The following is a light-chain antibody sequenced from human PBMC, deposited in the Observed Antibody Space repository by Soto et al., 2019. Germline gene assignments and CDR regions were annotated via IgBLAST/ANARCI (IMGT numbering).Light chain of an antibody. V-gene: IGKV3-15*01. CDR3: QQYNNWPRT. CDR1: QSVSIN. J-gene: IGKJ1*01. Sequence: ENVMTQSPATLSVSPGERATLSCRASQSVSINLAWYQQKPGQAPRLLIYGASTRATGIPARFSGSGSGTEFTLTISSLQSEDFAVYYCQQYNNWPRTFGQGTKVDIK. CDR2: GAS.